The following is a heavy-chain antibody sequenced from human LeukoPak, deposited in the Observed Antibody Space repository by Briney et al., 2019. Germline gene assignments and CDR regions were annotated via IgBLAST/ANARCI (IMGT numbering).Heavy chain of an antibody. D-gene: IGHD2-2*01. Sequence: GGSLRLSCAASGFTFSSYWMHWVRQAPGKGLVWVSRINSDGSSTSYADSVKGRFTISRDNAKNTLYLQMNSLRAEDTAVYYCARACSSTSCYLWDAFDIWGQGTMVTVSS. CDR2: INSDGSST. CDR1: GFTFSSYW. J-gene: IGHJ3*02. CDR3: ARACSSTSCYLWDAFDI. V-gene: IGHV3-74*01.